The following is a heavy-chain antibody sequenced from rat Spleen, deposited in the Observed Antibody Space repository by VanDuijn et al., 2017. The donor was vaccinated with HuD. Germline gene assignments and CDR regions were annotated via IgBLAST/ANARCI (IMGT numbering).Heavy chain of an antibody. V-gene: IGHV5-29*01. Sequence: EVQLVESDGGLVQPGRSLKLSCAASGFTFSDYYMAWVRQAPTKGLEWVATISYDGSSTYYRDSVKGRFTISRDNAKNTLYLQMDSLRSEDTATYYCAKDSLYWGQGVMVTVSS. J-gene: IGHJ2*01. CDR3: AKDSLY. CDR1: GFTFSDYY. CDR2: ISYDGSST.